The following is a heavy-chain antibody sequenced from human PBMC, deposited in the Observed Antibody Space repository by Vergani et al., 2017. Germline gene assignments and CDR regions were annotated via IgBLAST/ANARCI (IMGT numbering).Heavy chain of an antibody. CDR1: GDSISTSSYA. J-gene: IGHJ6*04. CDR2: INHSGST. V-gene: IGHV4-39*07. Sequence: QMQLQESGPGLVKPSETLSLSCTVSGDSISTSSYAWSWIRQPPGKGLEWIGEINHSGSTNYNPSLKSRVTISVDTSKNQFSLKLSSVTAADTAVYYCARGRMDVWGKGTTVTVSS. CDR3: ARGRMDV.